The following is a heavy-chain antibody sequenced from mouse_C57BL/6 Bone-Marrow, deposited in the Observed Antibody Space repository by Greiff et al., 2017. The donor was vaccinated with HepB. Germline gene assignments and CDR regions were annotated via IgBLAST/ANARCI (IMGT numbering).Heavy chain of an antibody. Sequence: QVQLKESGPELVKPGASVKISCKASGYAFSSSWMNWVKQRPGKGLEWIGRIYPGDGDTNYNGKFKGKATLTADKSSSTAYMQLSSLTSEDSAVYFCARCGHYYGSSYPGGVAYWGQGTLVTVSA. CDR3: ARCGHYYGSSYPGGVAY. D-gene: IGHD1-1*01. J-gene: IGHJ3*01. CDR2: IYPGDGDT. V-gene: IGHV1-82*01. CDR1: GYAFSSSW.